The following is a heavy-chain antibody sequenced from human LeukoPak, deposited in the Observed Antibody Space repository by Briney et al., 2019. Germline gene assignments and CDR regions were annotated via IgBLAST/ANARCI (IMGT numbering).Heavy chain of an antibody. J-gene: IGHJ4*02. V-gene: IGHV3-7*01. Sequence: GGSLRLSCAASGFTFSSYWMSWVRQAPGKGLEWVANIKQDGSEKYYVDSVKGRFTISRDNSKNTLYLQMNSLRAEDTAIYYCARGANNWNYRSYFDFRGQGTLVTVSS. CDR3: ARGANNWNYRSYFDF. CDR1: GFTFSSYW. CDR2: IKQDGSEK. D-gene: IGHD1-7*01.